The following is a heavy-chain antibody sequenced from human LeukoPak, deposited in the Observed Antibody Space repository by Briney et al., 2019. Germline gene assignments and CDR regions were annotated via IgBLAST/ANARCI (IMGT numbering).Heavy chain of an antibody. CDR3: AKLAKYFYGSETFYFFEH. V-gene: IGHV3-7*01. CDR1: GFSFTTYW. D-gene: IGHD3-10*01. J-gene: IGHJ4*02. Sequence: GGSLRLSCAASGFSFTTYWMSWVRQTPGKGLEWVANISQDETEKYYVDSVKGRFTISRDNGKNSLYLQMNSLRVEDTAVYYCAKLAKYFYGSETFYFFEHWGQGTPVTASS. CDR2: ISQDETEK.